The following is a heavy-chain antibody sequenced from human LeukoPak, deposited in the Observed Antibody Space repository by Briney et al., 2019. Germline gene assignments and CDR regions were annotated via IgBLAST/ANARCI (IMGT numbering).Heavy chain of an antibody. CDR2: IYYSGST. V-gene: IGHV4-59*11. D-gene: IGHD2-2*01. Sequence: SETLSLTCTVSGGSISSHYWSWIRQPPGKGLEWIGYIYYSGSTNYNPSLKSRVTISVDTSKNQFSLKLSSVTAADTAVYYCARDAGYCSSTSCYRWFDPWGQGTLVTVSS. CDR1: GGSISSHY. J-gene: IGHJ5*02. CDR3: ARDAGYCSSTSCYRWFDP.